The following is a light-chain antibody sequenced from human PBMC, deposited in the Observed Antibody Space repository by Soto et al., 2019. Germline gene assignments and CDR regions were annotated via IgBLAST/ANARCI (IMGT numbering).Light chain of an antibody. V-gene: IGLV1-47*01. CDR3: AAWYQTLSGSVV. J-gene: IGLJ2*01. CDR2: RSD. CDR1: SSNIGNNF. Sequence: QSVLTQPPSASGTPGQRVTISCSGSSSNIGNNFVYWYQQLPGTAPKLLIYRSDQRPSGVPDRFSGSKSGSSASLAISGLRSEDEAMYYCAAWYQTLSGSVVFGGGTKLTVL.